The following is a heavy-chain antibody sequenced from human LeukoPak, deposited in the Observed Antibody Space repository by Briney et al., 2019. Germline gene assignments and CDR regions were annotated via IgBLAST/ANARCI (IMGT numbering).Heavy chain of an antibody. CDR1: GFTFSSSD. V-gene: IGHV3-48*02. CDR3: ARDSDGDPSFDY. D-gene: IGHD4-17*01. J-gene: IGHJ4*02. Sequence: PGGSLRLSCAASGFTFSSSDMNWVRQTPGKGLEWISYITGSSETIFYADSVKGRFTISRDNAKNSLFLQMNSQRDEDTAVYYCARDSDGDPSFDYWGQGSLVSVCS. CDR2: ITGSSETI.